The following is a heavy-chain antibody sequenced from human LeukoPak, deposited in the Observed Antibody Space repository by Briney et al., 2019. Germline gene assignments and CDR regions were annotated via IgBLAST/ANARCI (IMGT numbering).Heavy chain of an antibody. V-gene: IGHV1-46*01. CDR3: ARGRTYDSSGYYYQYFDY. CDR2: INPSGGST. CDR1: GYTFTSYY. D-gene: IGHD3-22*01. Sequence: ASVKVSCKASGYTFTSYYMHWVRQAPGRGLEWMGIINPSGGSTSYAQKFQGRVTMTRDMSTSTVYMELSSLRSEDTAVYYCARGRTYDSSGYYYQYFDYWGQGTLVTVSS. J-gene: IGHJ4*02.